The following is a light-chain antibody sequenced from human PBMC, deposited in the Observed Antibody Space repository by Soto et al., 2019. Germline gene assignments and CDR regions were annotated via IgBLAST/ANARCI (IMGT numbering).Light chain of an antibody. CDR2: NND. CDR3: EAWDDSLNGPV. V-gene: IGLV1-44*01. CDR1: SSNIGSKT. J-gene: IGLJ3*02. Sequence: QSVLTQPPSASWTPGQRVTISCSGSSSNIGSKTVNWYHHLPGTAPKILIYNNDQRPSGFPDRFSGSKSGTSASLAISGLQSEDEADYYCEAWDDSLNGPVFGEGTKLTVL.